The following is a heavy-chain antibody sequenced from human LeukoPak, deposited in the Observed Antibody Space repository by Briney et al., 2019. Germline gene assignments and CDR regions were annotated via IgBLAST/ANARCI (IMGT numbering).Heavy chain of an antibody. D-gene: IGHD3-22*01. CDR3: ARHVSEYYDSSGYYYYFDY. Sequence: SETLSLTCTVSGGSISSYYWSWIRQPPGKGLEWIGYIYYSGSTNYNPSLKSRVTISVDTSKNQFSLKLISVTAADTAVYYCARHVSEYYDSSGYYYYFDYWGQGTLVTVSS. V-gene: IGHV4-59*08. CDR2: IYYSGST. J-gene: IGHJ4*02. CDR1: GGSISSYY.